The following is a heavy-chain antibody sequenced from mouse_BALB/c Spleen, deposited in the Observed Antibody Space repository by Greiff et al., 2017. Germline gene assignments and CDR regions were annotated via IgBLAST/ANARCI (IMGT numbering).Heavy chain of an antibody. CDR3: ARNGIYYGNYYAMDY. V-gene: IGHV2-2*02. J-gene: IGHJ4*01. CDR2: IWSGGST. CDR1: GFSLTSYG. Sequence: QVQLKQSGPGLVQPSQSLSITCTVSGFSLTSYGVHWVRQSPGKGLEWLGVIWSGGSTDYNAAFISRLSISKDNSKSQVFFKMNSLQANDTAIYYCARNGIYYGNYYAMDYWGQGTSVTVSS. D-gene: IGHD2-1*01.